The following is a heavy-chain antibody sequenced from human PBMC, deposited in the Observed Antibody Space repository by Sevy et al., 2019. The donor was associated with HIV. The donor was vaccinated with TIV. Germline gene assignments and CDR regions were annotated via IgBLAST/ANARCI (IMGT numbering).Heavy chain of an antibody. CDR2: INWNGGST. Sequence: GGSLRLSCAASGFTFDDYGMSWVRQAPGKGLEWVSGINWNGGSTGYADSVKGRFTISRDNAKNSLYLQMNSLRAEDTALYYCARDLSTPAVVVPAAAGAFDIWGQGTMVTVPS. V-gene: IGHV3-20*04. J-gene: IGHJ3*02. CDR1: GFTFDDYG. D-gene: IGHD2-2*01. CDR3: ARDLSTPAVVVPAAAGAFDI.